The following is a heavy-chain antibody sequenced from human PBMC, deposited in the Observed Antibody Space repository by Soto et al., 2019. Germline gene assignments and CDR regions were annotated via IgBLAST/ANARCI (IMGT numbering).Heavy chain of an antibody. D-gene: IGHD6-19*01. CDR2: IYYSGST. CDR3: ARDLAVAGEYYFDY. V-gene: IGHV4-61*01. Sequence: HSATPEITSTVSAASVTGFSYYWSWIRQPPGKGLEWIGYIYYSGSTNYNPSLKSRVTISVDTSKNQFSLKLSSVTAADTAVYYCARDLAVAGEYYFDYWGQGTLVTVSS. J-gene: IGHJ4*02. CDR1: AASVTGFSYY.